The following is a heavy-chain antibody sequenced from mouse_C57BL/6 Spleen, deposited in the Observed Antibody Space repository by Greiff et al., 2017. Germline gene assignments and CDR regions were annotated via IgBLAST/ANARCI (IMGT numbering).Heavy chain of an antibody. D-gene: IGHD5-1*01. Sequence: VQLKESGPELVKPGASVKISCKASGYAFSSSWMNWVKQRPGKGLEWIGRIYPGDGDTNYNGKFKGKATLTADKSSSTAYMQLSSLTSEDSAVYFCARGDEYVLYAMDYWGQGTSVTVSS. CDR1: GYAFSSSW. V-gene: IGHV1-82*01. CDR2: IYPGDGDT. CDR3: ARGDEYVLYAMDY. J-gene: IGHJ4*01.